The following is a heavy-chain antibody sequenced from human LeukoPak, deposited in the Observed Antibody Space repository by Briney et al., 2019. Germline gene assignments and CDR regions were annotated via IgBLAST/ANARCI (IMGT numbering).Heavy chain of an antibody. J-gene: IGHJ5*02. V-gene: IGHV3-23*01. CDR1: GFTFRSYG. Sequence: GGSLRLSCAASGFTFRSYGMSWVRQAPGKGLEWVSAISGSGDGTNYADSVKGRFIISRDNSKNTLYLQMNSLRAEDTAVYSCAREDSQGGRNWFDPWGQGTLVSVSS. CDR3: AREDSQGGRNWFDP. D-gene: IGHD3-16*01. CDR2: ISGSGDGT.